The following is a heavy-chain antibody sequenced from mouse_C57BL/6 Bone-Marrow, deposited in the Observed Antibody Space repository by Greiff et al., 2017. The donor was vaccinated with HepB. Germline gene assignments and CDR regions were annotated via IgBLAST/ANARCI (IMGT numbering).Heavy chain of an antibody. J-gene: IGHJ4*01. CDR3: TREGEFIT. CDR2: IDPENGGT. CDR1: GYTFTDYE. D-gene: IGHD1-1*01. V-gene: IGHV1-15*01. Sequence: VQLQQSGAELVRPGASVTLSCKASGYTFTDYEMHWVKQTPVHGLEWIGAIDPENGGTAYNQKFKGKAILTADKSSSTAYMELRSLTSEDSAVYYCTREGEFITWGQGTSVTVSS.